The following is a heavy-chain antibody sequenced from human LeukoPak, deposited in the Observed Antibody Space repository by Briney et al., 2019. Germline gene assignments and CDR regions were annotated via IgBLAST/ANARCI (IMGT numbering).Heavy chain of an antibody. CDR2: IFYSGST. CDR1: GGSISNSSQD. J-gene: IGHJ4*02. Sequence: SDTLSLTCTVSGGSISNSSQDWGWIRQPPGKGLEWIGNIFYSGSTYYNPSLKSRVSISVDTSKNQFSLKLNSVTAADTAVYYCASPYSSSFDYWGQGTLVIVSS. CDR3: ASPYSSSFDY. V-gene: IGHV4-39*01. D-gene: IGHD6-13*01.